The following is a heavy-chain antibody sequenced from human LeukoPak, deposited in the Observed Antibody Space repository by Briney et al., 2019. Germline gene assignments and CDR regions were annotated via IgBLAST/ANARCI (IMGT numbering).Heavy chain of an antibody. J-gene: IGHJ4*02. Sequence: ASVKLSCTAADYSFSNYSINWVRQAPGQGLVWMGWISTYSGDTNYAQNFQGRVTLTRDTSTSTAYMDLNNLTPDDTAADFCARVGDCRWRLDYWGQGTLVTVSS. V-gene: IGHV1-18*01. CDR3: ARVGDCRWRLDY. CDR2: ISTYSGDT. D-gene: IGHD2-15*01. CDR1: DYSFSNYS.